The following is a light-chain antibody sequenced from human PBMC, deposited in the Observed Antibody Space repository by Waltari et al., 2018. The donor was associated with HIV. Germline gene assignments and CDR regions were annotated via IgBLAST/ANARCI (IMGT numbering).Light chain of an antibody. J-gene: IGLJ1*01. Sequence: QSALTQPVSVSGSPGQSIAISCIGTNTDVGRYNYVSWYQHHPGQAPKLIIYEVSNRPSEVSNRFSGSKSGDTAFLTISGLHGEDEADYYCWSYTSSDTFVFGTGTKVTVL. V-gene: IGLV2-14*01. CDR1: NTDVGRYNY. CDR2: EVS. CDR3: WSYTSSDTFV.